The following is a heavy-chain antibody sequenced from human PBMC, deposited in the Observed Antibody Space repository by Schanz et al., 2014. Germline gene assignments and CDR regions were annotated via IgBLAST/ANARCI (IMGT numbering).Heavy chain of an antibody. Sequence: EVQLVESGGGLIQPGGSLRLSCAASGFTVSSNYMSWVRQAPGKGLEWVAVIYSGGSTFYTDSVKGRFTISRDNSKNTLYLQMNSLRAEDTALYYCARDRPPQQQADAFDIWGQGTMVTVSS. V-gene: IGHV3-53*01. D-gene: IGHD6-13*01. CDR1: GFTVSSNY. CDR3: ARDRPPQQQADAFDI. CDR2: IYSGGST. J-gene: IGHJ3*02.